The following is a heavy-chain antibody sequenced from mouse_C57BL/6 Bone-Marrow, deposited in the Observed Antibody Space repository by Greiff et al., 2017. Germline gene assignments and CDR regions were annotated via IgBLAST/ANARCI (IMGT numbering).Heavy chain of an antibody. CDR1: GFTFSSYA. CDR3: ARVVYYYGSSFDY. D-gene: IGHD1-1*01. V-gene: IGHV5-4*01. J-gene: IGHJ2*01. CDR2: ISDGGSYT. Sequence: EVHLVESGGGLVKPGGSLKLSCAASGFTFSSYAMSWVRQTPEKRLEWVATISDGGSYTYYPDNVKGRFTISGDNTKNNLYLQMSDLKSEDTAMYDCARVVYYYGSSFDYWGQGTTLTVSS.